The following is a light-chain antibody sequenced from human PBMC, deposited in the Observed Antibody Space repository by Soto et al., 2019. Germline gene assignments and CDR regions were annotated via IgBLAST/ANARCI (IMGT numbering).Light chain of an antibody. CDR2: YAS. V-gene: IGKV3-15*01. CDR1: QSVSRN. J-gene: IGKJ2*01. CDR3: QQYNNWPET. Sequence: EIVMTQSPVTLSVSPGERATLSCRASQSVSRNLAWYQQRPGQPPRLLIYYASTRATDIPARFSGSGSGTEFTLTISSLQSEDFAVYHCQQYNNWPETFGQGTKLEI.